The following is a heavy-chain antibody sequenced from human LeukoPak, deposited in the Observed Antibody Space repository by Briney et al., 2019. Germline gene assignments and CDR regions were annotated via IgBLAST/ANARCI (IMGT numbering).Heavy chain of an antibody. V-gene: IGHV3-23*01. CDR1: GFTFRSYA. CDR3: AKGVTLIVGDFFDY. J-gene: IGHJ4*02. CDR2: ISGSDSST. Sequence: GGSLRLSCAASGFTFRSYAMSWIRQAPGKGLEWVSGISGSDSSTYYADSVKGRFTISRDNSKNTLHLQMNSLRAEDTAVYYCAKGVTLIVGDFFDYWGQGTLVTVSS. D-gene: IGHD3-22*01.